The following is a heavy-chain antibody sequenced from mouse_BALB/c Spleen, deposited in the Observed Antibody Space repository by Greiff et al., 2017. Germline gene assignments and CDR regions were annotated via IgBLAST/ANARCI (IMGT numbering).Heavy chain of an antibody. V-gene: IGHV3-8*02. CDR2: ISYSGST. J-gene: IGHJ4*01. CDR3: ARTGNHGYYYAMDY. CDR1: GDSITSGY. D-gene: IGHD2-1*01. Sequence: DVKLVESGPSLVKPSQTLSLTCSVTGDSITSGYWNWIRKFPGNKLEYMGYISYSGSTYYNPSLKSRISITRDTSKNQYYLQLNSVTTEDTATYYCARTGNHGYYYAMDYWGQGTSVTVSS.